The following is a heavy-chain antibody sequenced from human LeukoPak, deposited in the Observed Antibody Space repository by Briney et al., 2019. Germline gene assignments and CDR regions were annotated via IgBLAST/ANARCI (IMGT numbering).Heavy chain of an antibody. V-gene: IGHV6-1*01. CDR2: IFYWAKWTN. CDR1: GDSVSSNSAA. D-gene: IGHD6-25*01. J-gene: IGHJ6*02. CDR3: ARGRPTYYAIDV. Sequence: SQTLSLTCAISGDSVSSNSAAWNWIRQSPSRGLEWLGRIFYWAKWTNDYAVSLKGRITINADTSKNQFSLQLNSVTPEDTAVYYCARGRPTYYAIDVWGQGTPVIVSS.